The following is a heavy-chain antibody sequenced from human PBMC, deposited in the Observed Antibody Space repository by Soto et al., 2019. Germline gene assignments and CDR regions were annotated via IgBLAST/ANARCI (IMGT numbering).Heavy chain of an antibody. CDR2: ISGSGGST. J-gene: IGHJ5*02. CDR3: AKGRRDDILTGYYIGP. CDR1: GFTFSSYA. Sequence: GSLRLSCAASGFTFSSYAMSWVRQAPGKGLEWVSAISGSGGSTYYADSVKGRFTISRDNSKNTLYLQMNSLRAEDTAVYYCAKGRRDDILTGYYIGPWGQGTLVTVSS. D-gene: IGHD3-9*01. V-gene: IGHV3-23*01.